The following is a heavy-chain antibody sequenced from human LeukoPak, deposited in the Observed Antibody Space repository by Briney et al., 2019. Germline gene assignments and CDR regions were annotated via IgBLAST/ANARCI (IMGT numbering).Heavy chain of an antibody. D-gene: IGHD2-8*01. CDR1: GFTVGNNY. Sequence: PGGSLRLSCAASGFTVGNNYMKWVRQAPGKGLEWVSLIFSHGETSYADSVKGRFTISRDNSKNTLYLQMNGLRVEDTAVYYCARDPPAVSINTYAWGQGTLVTVSS. CDR3: ARDPPAVSINTYA. J-gene: IGHJ4*02. V-gene: IGHV3-66*01. CDR2: IFSHGET.